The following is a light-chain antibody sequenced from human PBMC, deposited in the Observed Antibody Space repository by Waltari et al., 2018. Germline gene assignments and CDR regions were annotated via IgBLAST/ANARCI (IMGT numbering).Light chain of an antibody. J-gene: IGKJ1*01. CDR3: QNHERLPAK. V-gene: IGKV3-20*01. CDR2: AAS. CDR1: QSVSKY. Sequence: ELVLTQSPGTLSLSPGERATLSCRASQSVSKYLAWYQQRPGQAPRLLIYAASTRATGIPDRFSGSGSGTDFSLTISRLEPEDFAVYYCQNHERLPAKLGQGTKVEIK.